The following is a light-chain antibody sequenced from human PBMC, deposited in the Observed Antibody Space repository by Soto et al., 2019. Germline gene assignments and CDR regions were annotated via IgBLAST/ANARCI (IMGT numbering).Light chain of an antibody. J-gene: IGKJ1*01. CDR1: ESINRS. CDR3: QRFNPYSWA. CDR2: KAS. V-gene: IGKV1-5*03. Sequence: DIQMTQSPSTLSAAVGDSVTITCRTSESINRSLAWYQQEAGKAPKLLIYKASTLESGVPTRFGGSGSGTDFTLTISSLQPTDFETYYCQRFNPYSWAFGQGTKVEMK.